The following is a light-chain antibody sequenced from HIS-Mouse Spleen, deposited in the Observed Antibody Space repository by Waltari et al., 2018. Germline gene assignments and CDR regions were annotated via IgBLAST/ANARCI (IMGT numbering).Light chain of an antibody. CDR1: SGSIASNY. J-gene: IGLJ2*01. CDR2: EDN. Sequence: NFMLTQPHSVSESPGKTVTISCTGSSGSIASNYVQWYQQRPGSAPTTVIYEDNQRPAGVPVRFSGSIYSSSICASLTISGLKTEDEADYYCQSYDSSNHVVFGGGTKLTVL. CDR3: QSYDSSNHVV. V-gene: IGLV6-57*02.